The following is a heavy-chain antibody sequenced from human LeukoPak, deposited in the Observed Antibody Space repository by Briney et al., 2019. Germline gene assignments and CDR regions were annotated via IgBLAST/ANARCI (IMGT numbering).Heavy chain of an antibody. CDR3: ARESPYYDSSGNYSGHFDY. D-gene: IGHD3-22*01. J-gene: IGHJ4*02. CDR1: GGTFSSYA. V-gene: IGHV1-69*13. Sequence: SVKVSCKASGGTFSSYAISWVRHAPGQGLEWMGGIIPIFGTANYAQKFQGRVTITADESTSTAYMELSSLRSEDTAAYYCARESPYYDSSGNYSGHFDYWGQGTLVTVSS. CDR2: IIPIFGTA.